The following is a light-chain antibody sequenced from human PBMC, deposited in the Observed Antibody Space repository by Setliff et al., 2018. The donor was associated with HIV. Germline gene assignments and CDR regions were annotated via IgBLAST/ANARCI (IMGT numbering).Light chain of an antibody. J-gene: IGLJ3*02. CDR2: AGTGGSVE. Sequence: QPVLTQPPSASASLGASVILSCTLSSGYSNYTVDWYQQTEGKGPRFVMRAGTGGSVELKGAGIPDRFSVWGSGLNRYLAINNVQAEDESDYHCGADQGSGNNFVWVFGGGTKVTVL. CDR3: GADQGSGNNFVWV. V-gene: IGLV9-49*03. CDR1: SGYSNYT.